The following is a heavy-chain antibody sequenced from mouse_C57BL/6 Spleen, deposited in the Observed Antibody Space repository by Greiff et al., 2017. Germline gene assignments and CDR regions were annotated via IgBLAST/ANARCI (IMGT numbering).Heavy chain of an antibody. CDR1: GYAFSSSW. Sequence: VQLQQSGPELVKPGASVKISCKASGYAFSSSWMNWVKQRPGKGLEWIGRIYPGDGDTNYNGKFKGKATLTADKSSSTAYMQLSSLTSEDSAVYFCARYDYDSFDYWGQGTTLTVSS. J-gene: IGHJ2*01. D-gene: IGHD2-4*01. CDR2: IYPGDGDT. V-gene: IGHV1-82*01. CDR3: ARYDYDSFDY.